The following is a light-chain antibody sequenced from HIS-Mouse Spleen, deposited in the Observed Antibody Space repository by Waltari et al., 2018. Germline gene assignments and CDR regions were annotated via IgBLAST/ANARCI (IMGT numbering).Light chain of an antibody. V-gene: IGKV3-20*01. Sequence: IVLTQSPGPLSLSPGERATLSCRASQSVSSSYLAWYQQKPGQAPRLLIYGASSRATGIPDRFSGSGSGTDFTLTISRLEPEDFAVYYCQQYGSSSALTFGGGTKVEIK. J-gene: IGKJ4*01. CDR1: QSVSSSY. CDR3: QQYGSSSALT. CDR2: GAS.